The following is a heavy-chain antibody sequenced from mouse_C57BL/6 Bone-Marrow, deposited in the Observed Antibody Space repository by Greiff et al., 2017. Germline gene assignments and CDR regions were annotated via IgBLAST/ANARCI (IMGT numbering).Heavy chain of an antibody. CDR2: IRSKSNNYAT. V-gene: IGHV10-1*01. CDR1: GFSFNTYA. CDR3: VRGPDYFDY. J-gene: IGHJ2*01. Sequence: EVKLVESGGGLVQPKGSLKLSCAASGFSFNTYAMNWVRQAPGKGLEWVARIRSKSNNYATYYADSVKDRFTISRDDSESMLYLQMNNLKTEDTAMYYCVRGPDYFDYWGQGTTLTVSS.